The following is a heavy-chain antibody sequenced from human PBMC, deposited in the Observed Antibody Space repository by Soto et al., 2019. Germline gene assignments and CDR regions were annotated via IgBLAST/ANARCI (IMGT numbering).Heavy chain of an antibody. D-gene: IGHD2-8*01. CDR3: AKNGQPPYYYYGMDV. Sequence: ASVKVSCKASGYTFSRYGISWVRQAPGQGLEWMGWISGYNDDTIYAQKVQGRVTMTIDTSTYTAYMELRSLTSDDTSIYYCAKNGQPPYYYYGMDVWGQGTTVTVSS. CDR2: ISGYNDDT. J-gene: IGHJ6*02. V-gene: IGHV1-18*01. CDR1: GYTFSRYG.